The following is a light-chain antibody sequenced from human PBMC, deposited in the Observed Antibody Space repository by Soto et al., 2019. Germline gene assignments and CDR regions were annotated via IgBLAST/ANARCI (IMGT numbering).Light chain of an antibody. CDR2: END. CDR3: AAWDDSLRVVL. V-gene: IGLV1-47*01. Sequence: QSVLTQPPSASGTPGQRVTVSCSGSSSTIGSNNVAWYKKLAGSAPKLLIYENDQRPSGVPDRFSGSKSGTSGSLTISGLRFEDEADYYCAAWDDSLRVVLFGGGTKLTVL. CDR1: SSTIGSNN. J-gene: IGLJ2*01.